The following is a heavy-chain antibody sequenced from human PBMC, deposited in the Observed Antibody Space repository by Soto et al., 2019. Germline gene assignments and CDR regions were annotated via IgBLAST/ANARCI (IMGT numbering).Heavy chain of an antibody. CDR3: ARKVVVGATHWFDP. V-gene: IGHV4-28*01. J-gene: IGHJ5*02. Sequence: SETLSLTCAVSGYSISSSNWWGWIRQPPGRGLEWIGYIYYSGSTYYNPSLKSRVTMSVDTSKNQFSLKLSSVTAVDTAVYYCARKVVVGATHWFDPWGQGTLVTVSS. CDR1: GYSISSSNW. CDR2: IYYSGST. D-gene: IGHD1-26*01.